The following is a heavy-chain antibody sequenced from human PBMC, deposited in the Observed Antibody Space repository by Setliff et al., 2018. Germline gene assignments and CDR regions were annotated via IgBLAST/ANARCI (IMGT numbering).Heavy chain of an antibody. J-gene: IGHJ4*02. V-gene: IGHV2-5*01. CDR3: AHGGDFWSGYWGGGPRKVGYYFDY. CDR2: IYWNDDT. CDR1: GFSLKISGVG. D-gene: IGHD3-3*01. Sequence: SGPTLVNPTQTLTLTCTFSGFSLKISGVGVAWIRQPPGKGLEWLALIYWNDDTRYSRSLNNRLTVTADASRNQVVFRMTNMDPADTATYFCAHGGDFWSGYWGGGPRKVGYYFDYWGQGTLVTVSS.